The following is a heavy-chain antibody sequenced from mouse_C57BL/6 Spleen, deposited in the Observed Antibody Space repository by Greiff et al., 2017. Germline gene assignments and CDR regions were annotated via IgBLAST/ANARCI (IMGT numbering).Heavy chain of an antibody. Sequence: QVQLQQPGAELVKPGASVKLSCKAPGYTFTSYWMHWVKQRPGQGLEWIGMIHPNSGSTNYNEKFKSKATLTVDKSSSTAYMQLSSLTSEDSAVYYCAREVLLGRGAWFAYWGQGTLVTVSA. J-gene: IGHJ3*01. CDR2: IHPNSGST. CDR3: AREVLLGRGAWFAY. V-gene: IGHV1-64*01. CDR1: GYTFTSYW. D-gene: IGHD4-1*01.